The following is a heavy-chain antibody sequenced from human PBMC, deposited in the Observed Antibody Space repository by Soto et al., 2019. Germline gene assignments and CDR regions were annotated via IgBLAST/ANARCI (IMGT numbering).Heavy chain of an antibody. CDR1: GGYISSGCYY. V-gene: IGHV4-31*03. J-gene: IGHJ5*02. CDR2: IYYSGST. CDR3: ARESRGSGSYYYLDWFDP. Sequence: SETLSLTCTVSGGYISSGCYYWSWIRQHPGKGLEWIGYIYYSGSTYYNPSLKSRVTISVDTSKNQFSLKLSSVTAADTAVYYCARESRGSGSYYYLDWFDPWGQGTLVTVSS. D-gene: IGHD3-10*01.